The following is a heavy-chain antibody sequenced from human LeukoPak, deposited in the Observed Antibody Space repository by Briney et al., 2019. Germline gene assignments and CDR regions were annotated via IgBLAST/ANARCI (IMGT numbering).Heavy chain of an antibody. CDR2: INPSGGST. CDR3: AREIVSYDFWSGYSPYFDY. CDR1: EYTFTSYY. Sequence: ASVKVSCKASEYTFTSYYMHWVRQAPGQGLEWMGIINPSGGSTSYAQKFQGRVTMTRDTSTSTVYMELSSLRSEDTAVYYCAREIVSYDFWSGYSPYFDYWGQGTLVTVSS. V-gene: IGHV1-46*01. J-gene: IGHJ4*02. D-gene: IGHD3-3*01.